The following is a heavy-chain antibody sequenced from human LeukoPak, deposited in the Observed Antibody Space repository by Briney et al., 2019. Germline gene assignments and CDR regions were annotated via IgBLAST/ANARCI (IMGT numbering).Heavy chain of an antibody. Sequence: GGSLRLSCAASGFTFSSYWMSWVRQAPGQGLEWMGGIIPIFGTANYAQKFQGRVTITADESTSTAYMELSSLRSEDTAVYYCARAYSVAKPPVYYYYYYMDVWGKGTTVTISS. J-gene: IGHJ6*03. D-gene: IGHD4-23*01. CDR2: IIPIFGTA. V-gene: IGHV1-69*01. CDR1: GFTFSSYW. CDR3: ARAYSVAKPPVYYYYYYMDV.